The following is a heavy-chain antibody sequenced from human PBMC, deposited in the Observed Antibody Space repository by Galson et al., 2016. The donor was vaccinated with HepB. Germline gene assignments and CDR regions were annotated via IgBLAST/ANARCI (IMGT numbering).Heavy chain of an antibody. Sequence: QSGAEVKRPGESLKISCQGSGYNSADYWIGWVRQMPGKGLEWMGIIHPDDSRTTYSPSFQGQVTFPPDRSINTSYLQWSRLQASDTAMYFCARRREGYYGMDVWGQGTTVIVSS. V-gene: IGHV5-51*01. CDR1: GYNSADYW. J-gene: IGHJ6*02. D-gene: IGHD5-24*01. CDR3: ARRREGYYGMDV. CDR2: IHPDDSRT.